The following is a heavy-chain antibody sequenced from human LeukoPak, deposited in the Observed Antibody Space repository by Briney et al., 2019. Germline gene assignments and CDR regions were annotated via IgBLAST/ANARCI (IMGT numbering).Heavy chain of an antibody. Sequence: GGSLRLSCAASGFTFSSYAMHWVRQAPGKGLEWVAVISYDGSNRYYADSVKGRFTISRDNSKNTLYLQMNSLRAEDTAVYYCARGAYSYGLEYYFDYWGQGTLVTVSS. J-gene: IGHJ4*02. D-gene: IGHD5-18*01. CDR1: GFTFSSYA. CDR2: ISYDGSNR. V-gene: IGHV3-30-3*01. CDR3: ARGAYSYGLEYYFDY.